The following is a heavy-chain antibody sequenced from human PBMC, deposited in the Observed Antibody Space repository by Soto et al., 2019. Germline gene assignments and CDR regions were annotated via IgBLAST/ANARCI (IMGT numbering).Heavy chain of an antibody. CDR2: INSVTGGT. V-gene: IGHV1-2*02. CDR1: GNTHTIYF. J-gene: IGHJ4*02. D-gene: IGHD3-16*01. CDR3: ARGGSYYAH. Sequence: QVQLVQSGAEVKQPGASVRVSCKASGNTHTIYFIHWLRQAPGQGLEWMGWINSVTGGTNYAPSFRVRVSMTRDTSSATAFRDLSGLRSDDTAVYYCARGGSYYAHWGQGTLVTVSS.